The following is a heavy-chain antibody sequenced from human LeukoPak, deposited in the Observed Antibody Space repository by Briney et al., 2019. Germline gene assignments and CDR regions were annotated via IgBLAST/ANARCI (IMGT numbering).Heavy chain of an antibody. V-gene: IGHV3-74*01. CDR2: MNSDGSST. D-gene: IGHD3-22*01. CDR1: GIIFSSYW. J-gene: IGHJ4*02. Sequence: GGSLRLSCAASGIIFSSYWMHWVRQAPGKGLVWVSRMNSDGSSTSYADSVKGRFTISRDNSKNTLYLQMNSLRAEDTAVYYCAKGGFEYYDSSGYYWGQGTLVTVSS. CDR3: AKGGFEYYDSSGYY.